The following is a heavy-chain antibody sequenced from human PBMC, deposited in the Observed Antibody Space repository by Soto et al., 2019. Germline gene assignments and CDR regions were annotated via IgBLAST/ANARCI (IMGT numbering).Heavy chain of an antibody. D-gene: IGHD6-13*01. CDR2: IWFDASHE. Sequence: QVHLVESGGGVVQPGTSLRLSCAASGFSFSDYGMHWVRQAPGKGLEWLTIIWFDASHEYYADSVKGRFTISRDNSNNTLYLQLNRLTADDTAVYFCARDQGRATADGPLGNGLAVWGQGTAVTVSS. J-gene: IGHJ6*02. V-gene: IGHV3-33*01. CDR3: ARDQGRATADGPLGNGLAV. CDR1: GFSFSDYG.